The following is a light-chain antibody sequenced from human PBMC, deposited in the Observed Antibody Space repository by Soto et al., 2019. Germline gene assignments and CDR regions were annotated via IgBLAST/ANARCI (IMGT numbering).Light chain of an antibody. CDR3: QKYVSAPFT. Sequence: DIQMTQSPSALSASVGERVTITCRASQGISNYLAWYQQKPGKVPELLIYGASTLQSGVPSRFSGSGSGTDFTLTISSLQPEDVATSYCQKYVSAPFTFGPGTSVAIK. J-gene: IGKJ3*01. V-gene: IGKV1-27*01. CDR2: GAS. CDR1: QGISNY.